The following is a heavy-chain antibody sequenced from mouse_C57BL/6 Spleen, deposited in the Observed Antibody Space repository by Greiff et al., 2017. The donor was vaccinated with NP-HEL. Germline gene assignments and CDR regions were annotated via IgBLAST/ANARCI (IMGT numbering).Heavy chain of an antibody. CDR1: GYTFTSYW. CDR2: IYPGSGST. J-gene: IGHJ4*01. Sequence: QVQLQQPGAELVKPGASVKMSCKASGYTFTSYWITWVKQRPGQGLEWIGDIYPGSGSTNYNEKFKSKATLTVDTSSSTAYMQLSSLTSEDSAVYYCARPYYSKKDYAMDYWGQGTSVTVSS. CDR3: ARPYYSKKDYAMDY. V-gene: IGHV1-55*01. D-gene: IGHD2-5*01.